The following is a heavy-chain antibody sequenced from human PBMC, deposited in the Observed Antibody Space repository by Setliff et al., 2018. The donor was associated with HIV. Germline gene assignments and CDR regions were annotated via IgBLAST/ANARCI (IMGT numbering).Heavy chain of an antibody. V-gene: IGHV4-34*01. CDR2: INHSGST. CDR3: ARGSGYFSYFDY. D-gene: IGHD3-22*01. CDR1: GGSFSGYY. J-gene: IGHJ4*02. Sequence: SETLSLTCAVYGGSFSGYYWSWIRQPPGKGLEWIGEINHSGSTNYNPSLKSRVTISVDTSKNQFPLKLSSVTAADTAVYYCARGSGYFSYFDYWGQGTLVTVSS.